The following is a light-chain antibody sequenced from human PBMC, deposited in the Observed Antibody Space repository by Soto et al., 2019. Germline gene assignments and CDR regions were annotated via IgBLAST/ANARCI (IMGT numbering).Light chain of an antibody. V-gene: IGLV2-14*01. CDR2: DVS. CDR3: SSYTSSSTHNYV. Sequence: QSALTQPASVSGSPGQSITISCTGTSSDVGGYNYVSWYQQHPGTAPKLMIYDVSNRPSGVSDRFSGSKSGNTASLTISGLQAEDEADYYCSSYTSSSTHNYVFGTGTKVTVL. J-gene: IGLJ1*01. CDR1: SSDVGGYNY.